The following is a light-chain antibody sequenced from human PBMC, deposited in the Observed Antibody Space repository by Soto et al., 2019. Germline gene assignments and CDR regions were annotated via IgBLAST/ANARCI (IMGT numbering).Light chain of an antibody. CDR2: EVS. V-gene: IGLV2-14*01. CDR1: SSDVAAYNY. J-gene: IGLJ1*01. Sequence: QSVLTQPASVSASPGQSIAISCTGASSDVAAYNYVSWYQQHPGKAPKLMIYEVSNRPSGISNRFSGSKSGNTASLTISGLQAEDEADYYCTSYTTTNTYVFGTGTKLTVL. CDR3: TSYTTTNTYV.